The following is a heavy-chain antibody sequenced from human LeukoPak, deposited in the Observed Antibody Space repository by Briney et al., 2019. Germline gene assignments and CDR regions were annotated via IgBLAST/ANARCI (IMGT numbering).Heavy chain of an antibody. Sequence: GGSLRLSCVVSGFTFSSYSVNWVRQSPGKGLEWVSYISSSSSYIHYADSVKGRFTISRDNAKKSLYLQMNSLRAEDTALYYCAKDLSARTNSLDAFDIWGQGTMVTVSS. CDR3: AKDLSARTNSLDAFDI. J-gene: IGHJ3*02. V-gene: IGHV3-21*04. CDR2: ISSSSSYI. D-gene: IGHD4-23*01. CDR1: GFTFSSYS.